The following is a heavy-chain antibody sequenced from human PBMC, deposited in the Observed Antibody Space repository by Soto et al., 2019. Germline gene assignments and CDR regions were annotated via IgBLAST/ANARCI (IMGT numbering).Heavy chain of an antibody. J-gene: IGHJ4*02. CDR2: IYPTGST. CDR1: GGAINSYY. CDR3: VRYTRSTGWLDY. V-gene: IGHV4-4*07. Sequence: QVQLQESGPGLVKPSETLSLTCTVSGGAINSYYWSWIRQPAGKGLEWIGRIYPTGSTNYNPSLKSRVTMSLDTSENQFSLKLTSVTAADTAVYYCVRYTRSTGWLDYWGQGTLVTVSS. D-gene: IGHD6-19*01.